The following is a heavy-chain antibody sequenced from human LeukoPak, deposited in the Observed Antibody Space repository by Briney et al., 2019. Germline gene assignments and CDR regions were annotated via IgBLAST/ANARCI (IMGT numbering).Heavy chain of an antibody. CDR1: GGSISSYY. J-gene: IGHJ4*02. CDR2: IYYSGST. D-gene: IGHD4-17*01. Sequence: SQTLSLTCTVAGGSISSYYWSWIRQTPGKRLEWSGDIYYSGSTNYNPSLKSRVTISVDTSKNQFSLKLSSVTAADTAVYYCARGRDYGGYYFDSWGQGTLVTVSS. CDR3: ARGRDYGGYYFDS. V-gene: IGHV4-59*01.